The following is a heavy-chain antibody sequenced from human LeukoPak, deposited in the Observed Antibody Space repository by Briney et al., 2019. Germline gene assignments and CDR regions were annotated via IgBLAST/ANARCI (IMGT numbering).Heavy chain of an antibody. D-gene: IGHD6-13*01. V-gene: IGHV1-18*01. Sequence: ASGKVSCKASGYTFTCYGISWVRQAPGQGLEWMGWISAYNGNTNHAQMLQGRVTMTTDTSTITAYMELRSLRSDDTAVYYCARDPGYSSSWYYYGMDVWGQGTTVTVSS. J-gene: IGHJ6*02. CDR1: GYTFTCYG. CDR2: ISAYNGNT. CDR3: ARDPGYSSSWYYYGMDV.